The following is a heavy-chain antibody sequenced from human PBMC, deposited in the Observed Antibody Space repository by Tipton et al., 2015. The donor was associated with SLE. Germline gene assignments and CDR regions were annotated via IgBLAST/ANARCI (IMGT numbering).Heavy chain of an antibody. Sequence: SLRLSCAASGFTFDDYAMHWARQAPGKGLEWVSLISWDGGSTYYADSVKGRFTISRDNSKNSLYLQMNSLRAEDTALYYCAKESRITGTRGAFDIWGQGTMVTVSS. CDR1: GFTFDDYA. CDR3: AKESRITGTRGAFDI. J-gene: IGHJ3*02. CDR2: ISWDGGST. V-gene: IGHV3-43D*03. D-gene: IGHD1-20*01.